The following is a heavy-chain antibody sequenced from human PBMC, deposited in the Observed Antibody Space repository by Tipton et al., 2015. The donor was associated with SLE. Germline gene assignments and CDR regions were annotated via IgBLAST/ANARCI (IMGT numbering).Heavy chain of an antibody. CDR1: GDSVSSNTVA. CDR2: TYYRSKWYY. D-gene: IGHD3/OR15-3a*01. V-gene: IGHV6-1*01. J-gene: IGHJ3*01. Sequence: PGLVKPSQTLSLTCAISGDSVSSNTVAWNWIRQSPSRGLEWLGRTYYRSKWYYDYATSVKSRITINPDTSRNQFSLQLNSVTPEDTAVYYCARGTSSAFDLWGHGTLVTVSS. CDR3: ARGTSSAFDL.